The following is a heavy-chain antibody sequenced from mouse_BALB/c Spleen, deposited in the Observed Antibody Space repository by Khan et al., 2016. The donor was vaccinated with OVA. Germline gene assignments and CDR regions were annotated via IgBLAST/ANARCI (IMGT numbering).Heavy chain of an antibody. V-gene: IGHV1S132*01. Sequence: QVQLQQSGAELVKPGASVKLSCKTSGYTFTNYWIQWVKQRPGQGLGWIGEIFPGTGTTYYNENFKAKATLTIDPSSSTAYMQLRSLTSEDSAVYFCARGYFGNYEFAYWGQGTLVTVSA. CDR2: IFPGTGTT. CDR1: GYTFTNYW. D-gene: IGHD2-1*01. CDR3: ARGYFGNYEFAY. J-gene: IGHJ3*01.